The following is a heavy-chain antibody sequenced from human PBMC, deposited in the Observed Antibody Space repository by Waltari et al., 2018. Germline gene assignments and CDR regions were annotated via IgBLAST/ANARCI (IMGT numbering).Heavy chain of an antibody. J-gene: IGHJ4*02. Sequence: QVQLVQSGAEVKKPGSSVKVSCKASGGTFSSYAISWVRQAPGQGLEWMGGIIPIFGTANYAQKFQGRVTITADESTSTAYMELSSLRSEDTAVYYCASSMNWKEDTAMGLSFDYWGQGTLVTVSS. CDR3: ASSMNWKEDTAMGLSFDY. D-gene: IGHD5-18*01. V-gene: IGHV1-69*01. CDR2: IIPIFGTA. CDR1: GGTFSSYA.